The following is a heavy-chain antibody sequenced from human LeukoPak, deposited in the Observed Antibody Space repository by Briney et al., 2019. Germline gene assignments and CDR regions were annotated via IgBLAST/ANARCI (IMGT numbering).Heavy chain of an antibody. D-gene: IGHD6-19*01. CDR1: GFTFSSYW. J-gene: IGHJ4*02. CDR2: IKQDGSEK. CDR3: AKVKEYSSGWYGVGYFDY. Sequence: PGGSLRLSCAASGFTFSSYWMSWVRQAPGKGLEWVANIKQDGSEKYYVDSVKGRFTISRDNSKNTLYLQMNSLRAEDTAVYYCAKVKEYSSGWYGVGYFDYWGQGTLVTVSS. V-gene: IGHV3-7*03.